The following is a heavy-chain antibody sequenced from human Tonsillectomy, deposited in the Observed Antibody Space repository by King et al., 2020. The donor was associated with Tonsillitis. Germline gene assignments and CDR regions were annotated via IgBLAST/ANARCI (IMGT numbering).Heavy chain of an antibody. CDR3: ARASSYFDY. V-gene: IGHV4-59*01. Sequence: HVQLQESGPGLVKPSETLSLTCTVSGGSISSYYWSWIRQPPGKGLEWIGFIHYSGGTNYNPSLKSRVTISVDTSKNQCSLRLSSVTAADTAVYYCARASSYFDYWGQGTLVTVSS. CDR1: GGSISSYY. CDR2: IHYSGGT. J-gene: IGHJ4*02.